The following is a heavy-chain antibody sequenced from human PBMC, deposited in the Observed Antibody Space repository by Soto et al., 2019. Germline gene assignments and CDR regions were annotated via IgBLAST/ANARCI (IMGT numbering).Heavy chain of an antibody. J-gene: IGHJ6*04. CDR3: ARSDCISTSCYYYYYYSMDV. V-gene: IGHV1-69*12. CDR2: IIPIFDTA. CDR1: GGTFSSYA. Sequence: QVQLVQSGAEVKKPGSSVKVSCKTSGGTFSSYAISWVRQAPGQGLEWMGGIIPIFDTANYAQKFQGRVTFTADESTSPTYMELSSLRSEDTDVYYCARSDCISTSCYYYYYYSMDVWGKGTTVTVSS. D-gene: IGHD2-2*01.